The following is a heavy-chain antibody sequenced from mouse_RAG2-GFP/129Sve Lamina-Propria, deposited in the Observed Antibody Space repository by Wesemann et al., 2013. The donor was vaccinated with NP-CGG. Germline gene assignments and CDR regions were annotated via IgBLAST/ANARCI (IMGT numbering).Heavy chain of an antibody. J-gene: IGHJ1*03. Sequence: GKATITADTSSKTAYLQLSSLTSEDTAIYYCARSTLRYFDVWGTGTTVTVSS. D-gene: IGHD2-1*01. V-gene: IGHV14-3*01. CDR3: ARSTLRYFDV.